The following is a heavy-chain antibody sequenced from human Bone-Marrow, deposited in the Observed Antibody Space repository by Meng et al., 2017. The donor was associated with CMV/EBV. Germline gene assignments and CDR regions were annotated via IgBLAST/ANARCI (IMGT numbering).Heavy chain of an antibody. D-gene: IGHD1-26*01. J-gene: IGHJ6*02. V-gene: IGHV3-74*01. CDR3: ARDDREGSYSYYYYGMDV. Sequence: GGSLRLSCVGSGFTFSSYSMNWVRQAPGKGLVWVSRINSDGSSTSYADSVKGRFTISRDNAKNTLYLQMNSLRAEDTAVYYCARDDREGSYSYYYYGMDVWGQGTTVTVSS. CDR2: INSDGSST. CDR1: GFTFSSYS.